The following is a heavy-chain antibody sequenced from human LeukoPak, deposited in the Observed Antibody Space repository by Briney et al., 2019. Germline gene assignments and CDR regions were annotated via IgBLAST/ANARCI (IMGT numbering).Heavy chain of an antibody. D-gene: IGHD1-14*01. J-gene: IGHJ4*02. V-gene: IGHV4-59*01. CDR3: ARDQRYIDN. CDR1: GGSMSTYY. Sequence: SETLSLTCSVSGGSMSTYYWSWIRQPPGKALEWIGYIFASGSTNYNPSLKSRATISVDTSKNQLSLKLSSVTAADTAVYYCARDQRYIDNWGQGTLVTVSS. CDR2: IFASGST.